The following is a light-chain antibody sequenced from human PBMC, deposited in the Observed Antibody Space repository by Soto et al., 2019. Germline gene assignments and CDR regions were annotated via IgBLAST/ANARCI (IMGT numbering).Light chain of an antibody. CDR2: DVS. V-gene: IGLV2-14*03. CDR3: SSYTTSSTL. Sequence: QSLLTQPASVSGSPGQSITISCTGTRSDVGGYNYVSWYQHHPGKAPKLMIYDVSNRPSGVSNRFSGSKSGNTASLTISGLQAEDEADYYCSSYTTSSTLFGGGTKLTVL. J-gene: IGLJ2*01. CDR1: RSDVGGYNY.